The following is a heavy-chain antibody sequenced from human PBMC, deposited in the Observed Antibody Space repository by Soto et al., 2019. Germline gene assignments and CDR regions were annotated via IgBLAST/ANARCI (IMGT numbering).Heavy chain of an antibody. CDR1: GYTLNEVA. D-gene: IGHD2-15*01. CDR2: FDPDEAET. CDR3: ARDTIVVVLAATEPRYYYVIDF. J-gene: IGHJ6*02. V-gene: IGHV1-24*01. Sequence: ASVKVSCKVSGYTLNEVAMHWVRQAPGKGLEWLGGFDPDEAETIYAQHFQGRVTMTEDTSTGTVYMELSSLRSEDTAVYYCARDTIVVVLAATEPRYYYVIDFWGQGSSVTGSS.